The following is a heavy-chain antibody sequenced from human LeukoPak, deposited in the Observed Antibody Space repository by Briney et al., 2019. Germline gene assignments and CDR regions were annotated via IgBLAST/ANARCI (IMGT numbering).Heavy chain of an antibody. CDR2: ISGSGGST. CDR1: GFTFSSYA. Sequence: GGSLRLSCAASGFTFSSYAMSWVRQAPGKGLEWVSAISGSGGSTYYADSVKGRFTISRDNSKNTLYLQMNSLRAEDTAVYYCARDALLWFGEFPNWFDPWGQGTLVTVSS. V-gene: IGHV3-23*01. CDR3: ARDALLWFGEFPNWFDP. J-gene: IGHJ5*02. D-gene: IGHD3-10*01.